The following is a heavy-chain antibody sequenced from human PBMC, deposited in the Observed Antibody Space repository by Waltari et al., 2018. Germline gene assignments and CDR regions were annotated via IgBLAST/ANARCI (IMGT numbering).Heavy chain of an antibody. CDR1: GGSISSYY. J-gene: IGHJ4*02. CDR3: ARGAPYSNYAGEFDY. D-gene: IGHD4-4*01. Sequence: QVQLQESGPGLVTPSETLSLTCTVSGGSISSYYWRWIRQPPGKGLEWIGYIYYSGSTNYNPSLKSRVTISVDTSKNQFSLKLSSVTAADTAVYYCARGAPYSNYAGEFDYWGQGTLVTVSS. CDR2: IYYSGST. V-gene: IGHV4-59*01.